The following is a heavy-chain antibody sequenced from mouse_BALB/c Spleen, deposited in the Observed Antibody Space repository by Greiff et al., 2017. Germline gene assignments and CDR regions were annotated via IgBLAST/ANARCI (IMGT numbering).Heavy chain of an antibody. V-gene: IGHV14-3*02. CDR1: GFNIKDTY. CDR3: AIGRSDYYGSTFAY. J-gene: IGHJ3*01. Sequence: EVQLQQSGAELVKPGASVKLSCTASGFNIKDTYMHWVKQRPEQGLEWIGRIDPANGNTKYDPKFQGKATITADTSSNTAYLQLSSLTSEDTAVYYCAIGRSDYYGSTFAYWGQGTLVTVSA. D-gene: IGHD1-1*01. CDR2: IDPANGNT.